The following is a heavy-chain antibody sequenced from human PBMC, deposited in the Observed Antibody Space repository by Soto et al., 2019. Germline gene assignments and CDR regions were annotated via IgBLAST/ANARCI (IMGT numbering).Heavy chain of an antibody. CDR2: MSDSGST. D-gene: IGHD2-8*01. V-gene: IGHV4-59*11. Sequence: QVQLQESGPGLVKPSETLSLTCSVSDGSISSHFWSWIRQPPGRGLEWIGYMSDSGSTNTNPSLKSRVTMSVDTSKKQFSLRLSSVTAADTAVYYCARDLRTNGVSEFDYWGQGTLVTVSS. CDR3: ARDLRTNGVSEFDY. J-gene: IGHJ4*02. CDR1: DGSISSHF.